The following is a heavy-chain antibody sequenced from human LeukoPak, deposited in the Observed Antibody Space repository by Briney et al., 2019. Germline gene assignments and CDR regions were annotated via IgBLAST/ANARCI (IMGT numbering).Heavy chain of an antibody. CDR3: ARGDSSGYYVFDY. CDR1: GFTFSSYS. D-gene: IGHD3-22*01. V-gene: IGHV3-21*01. CDR2: ISSSSSYI. Sequence: KSGGSLRLSCAASGFTFSSYSMNWVRQAPGKGLEWVSSISSSSSYIYYADSVKGRFTISRDNAKNSLYLQMNSLRAEDTAVYYCARGDSSGYYVFDYWGQGTLVTVSS. J-gene: IGHJ4*02.